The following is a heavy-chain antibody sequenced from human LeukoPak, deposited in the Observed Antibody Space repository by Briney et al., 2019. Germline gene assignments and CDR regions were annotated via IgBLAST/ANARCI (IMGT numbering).Heavy chain of an antibody. CDR3: AKDPRGYYGYYYMDV. CDR2: ISGSGGST. V-gene: IGHV3-23*01. D-gene: IGHD3-3*01. Sequence: GGSLRLSCAASGFTFSSYAMSWVRQAPGKGLEWVSVISGSGGSTFYADSVKGRFTISRDNSKNTLYLQMNSLRAEDTAIYYCAKDPRGYYGYYYMDVWGKGTTVTVSS. CDR1: GFTFSSYA. J-gene: IGHJ6*03.